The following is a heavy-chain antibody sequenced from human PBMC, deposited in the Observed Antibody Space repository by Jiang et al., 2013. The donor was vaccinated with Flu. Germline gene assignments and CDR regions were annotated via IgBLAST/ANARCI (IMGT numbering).Heavy chain of an antibody. CDR2: LNPSDGTT. CDR3: ARILLPGYSFDY. Sequence: SGAEVKKPGASVKVSCKASGYTFTNYFMHWVRQAPGQGLEWMGILNPSDGTTVYAQKFQGRVTMTRDTSTNTVYMELSSLRSEDTAVYYCARILLPGYSFDYWGQGTLVTVSS. D-gene: IGHD7-27*01. V-gene: IGHV1-46*01. CDR1: GYTFTNYF. J-gene: IGHJ4*02.